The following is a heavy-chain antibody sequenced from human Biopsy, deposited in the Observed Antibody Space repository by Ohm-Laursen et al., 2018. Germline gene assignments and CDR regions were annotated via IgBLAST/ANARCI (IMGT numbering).Heavy chain of an antibody. CDR1: GHTFISFG. D-gene: IGHD3-22*01. J-gene: IGHJ4*02. Sequence: APVKVSCKASGHTFISFGITWVRQAPGQGLEWVGYIGGDNGDTKYAQKFQGRVTMTTDTSTSTAYMELRSLRSDDTAFYYCARDGKYDSRGYWGPGTLVTVSS. V-gene: IGHV1-18*01. CDR2: IGGDNGDT. CDR3: ARDGKYDSRGY.